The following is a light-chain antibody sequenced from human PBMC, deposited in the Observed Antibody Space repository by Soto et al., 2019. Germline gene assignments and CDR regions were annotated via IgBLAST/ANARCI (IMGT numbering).Light chain of an antibody. CDR2: GAS. Sequence: EIVMTQSPATLSVSPGERANLSCRASQSVSSNLAWYKQKPGQAPRLLIYGASTRATGIPARFSGCGSGTEFTLTISSLQSEDFAVYYCQQYNNWPWTFGQGTKV. CDR1: QSVSSN. J-gene: IGKJ1*01. V-gene: IGKV3-15*01. CDR3: QQYNNWPWT.